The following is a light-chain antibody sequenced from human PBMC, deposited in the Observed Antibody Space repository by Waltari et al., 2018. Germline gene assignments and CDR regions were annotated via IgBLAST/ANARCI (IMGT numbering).Light chain of an antibody. CDR2: GAS. CDR3: QQYGSSPRAYT. Sequence: EIVLTQSPGTLSLSPGERATLSCRASQSVSSTYLAWYQQKPGPAPRLPISGASSRATGIPDRFSGSGSGTDFTLTISRLEHEDFAVYYCQQYGSSPRAYTFGQGTKLEIK. CDR1: QSVSSTY. J-gene: IGKJ2*01. V-gene: IGKV3-20*01.